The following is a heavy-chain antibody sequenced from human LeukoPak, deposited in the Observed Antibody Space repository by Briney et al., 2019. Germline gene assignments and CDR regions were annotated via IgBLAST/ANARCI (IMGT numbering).Heavy chain of an antibody. V-gene: IGHV3-23*01. Sequence: VSAISGSGGSTYYADSVKGRFTISRDNSKNTLYLQMNSLRAEDTAVYYCAAIAAAGTPFDYWGQGTLVTVSS. J-gene: IGHJ4*02. CDR3: AAIAAAGTPFDY. CDR2: ISGSGGST. D-gene: IGHD6-13*01.